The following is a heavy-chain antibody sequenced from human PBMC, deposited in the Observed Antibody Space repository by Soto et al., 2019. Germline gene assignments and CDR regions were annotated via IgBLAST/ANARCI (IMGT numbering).Heavy chain of an antibody. CDR2: ISYTGNT. V-gene: IGHV4-31*11. J-gene: IGHJ4*02. CDR1: GPSISSVAYY. CDR3: ARPNDYWNGYGPFDY. Sequence: SETLSLTCAVSGPSISSVAYYWSWVRQHPGKGLEWIGSISYTGNTYYNPSLENRLSISLDTSENRFYLRLNSVTAADTAIYYCARPNDYWNGYGPFDYWGQGSLVTVSS. D-gene: IGHD3-3*01.